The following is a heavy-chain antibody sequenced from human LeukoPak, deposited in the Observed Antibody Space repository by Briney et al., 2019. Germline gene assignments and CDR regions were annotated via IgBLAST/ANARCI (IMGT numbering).Heavy chain of an antibody. V-gene: IGHV3-66*01. CDR1: GYTVSSNY. D-gene: IGHD3-10*01. CDR2: IYSGGGT. CDR3: ARLLSGDSRYFHY. Sequence: GGSLRLSCAASGYTVSSNYMTCVPQATGKGLEWVSVIYSGGGTYYADSVKGRFTISRDNSKNTLYLQMNTLRAEDTAVYFCARLLSGDSRYFHYWAQRTRVSVST. J-gene: IGHJ4*02.